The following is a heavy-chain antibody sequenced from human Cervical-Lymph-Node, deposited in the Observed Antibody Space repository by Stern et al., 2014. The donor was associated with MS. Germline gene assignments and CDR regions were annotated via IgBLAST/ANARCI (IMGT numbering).Heavy chain of an antibody. CDR1: GYTFTAYS. Sequence: QVQLVQSGAEVKKPGASVQVSCKASGYTFTAYSIHWVRQAPGQGLEWMGAIYTNSGDTNIAQKFQGRVTMTRETSISTAYMELSRLRSDDAAVYYCAREYEPPTNWFDPWGQGTLVTVSS. J-gene: IGHJ5*02. V-gene: IGHV1-2*02. CDR2: IYTNSGDT. D-gene: IGHD2-8*01. CDR3: AREYEPPTNWFDP.